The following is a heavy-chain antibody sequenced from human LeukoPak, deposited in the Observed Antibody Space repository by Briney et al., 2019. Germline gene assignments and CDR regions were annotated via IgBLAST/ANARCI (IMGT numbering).Heavy chain of an antibody. CDR2: ISGSGGST. J-gene: IGHJ6*02. CDR3: AKVRTYYYYGLDV. V-gene: IGHV3-23*01. Sequence: GGSLRLSYAASGFTFSSYAMSWVRQAPGKGLEWVSAISGSGGSTYYADSVKGRFTISRDNSKNTLYLQMNSLRAEDTAVYYCAKVRTYYYYGLDVWGQGTTVTVSS. CDR1: GFTFSSYA. D-gene: IGHD1-14*01.